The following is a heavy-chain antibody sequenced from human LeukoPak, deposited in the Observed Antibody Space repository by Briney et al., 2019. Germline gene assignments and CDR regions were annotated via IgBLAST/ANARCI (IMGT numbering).Heavy chain of an antibody. D-gene: IGHD3-3*01. CDR1: GGSISSSSYY. J-gene: IGHJ3*02. Sequence: KPSETLSLTCTVSGGSISSSSYYWGWIRQPPGKGLEWIGSIYYSGSTYYNPSLKSRVTISVDTSKNQFSLKLSSVTAADTAVYYCARPAAYYDFWSGYYPPHAFDIWGQGTMVTVSS. CDR3: ARPAAYYDFWSGYYPPHAFDI. V-gene: IGHV4-39*01. CDR2: IYYSGST.